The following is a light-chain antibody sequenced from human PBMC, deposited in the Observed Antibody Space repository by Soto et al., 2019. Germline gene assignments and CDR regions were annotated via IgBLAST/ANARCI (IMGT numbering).Light chain of an antibody. J-gene: IGKJ1*01. V-gene: IGKV1-39*01. CDR1: QSISSY. Sequence: DIQMTQSPSSLSASVGDRVTITCRASQSISSYLNWYQQKPGKAPKLLIYAASSLQSGVPSRFSGNRSGTDFTLTISSLQPEDFATYYCQPRYSTLRPFGQGTKVEIK. CDR3: QPRYSTLRP. CDR2: AAS.